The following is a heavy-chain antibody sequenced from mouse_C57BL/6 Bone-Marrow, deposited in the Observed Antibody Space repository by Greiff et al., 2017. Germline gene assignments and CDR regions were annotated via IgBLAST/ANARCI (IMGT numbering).Heavy chain of an antibody. CDR3: ARLLDY. CDR2: ISSGGSYT. J-gene: IGHJ2*01. CDR1: GFTFSSYG. Sequence: EVKLVESGGDLVKPGGSLKLSCAASGFTFSSYGMSWVRQTPDKRLEWVATISSGGSYTYYPDSVKGRFTISRDNAKTTLYLQMSSLKSEDTAMYYCARLLDYWGQGTTLTVSS. V-gene: IGHV5-6*02.